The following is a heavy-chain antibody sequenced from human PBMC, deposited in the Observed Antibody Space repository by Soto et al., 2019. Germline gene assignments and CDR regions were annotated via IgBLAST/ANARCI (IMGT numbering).Heavy chain of an antibody. V-gene: IGHV3-30*18. Sequence: QVQLVESGGGVVQPGRSLRLSCAASGFTFSTFGMHRVRQSPGKGLEWVAVISSDANNKFYTDSVKGRFTISRDNFKNTLYLQMNSLRPEDTALYYCAKDPGDDDFRGLFDYWGQGTLVTVSS. J-gene: IGHJ4*02. D-gene: IGHD3-3*01. CDR3: AKDPGDDDFRGLFDY. CDR2: ISSDANNK. CDR1: GFTFSTFG.